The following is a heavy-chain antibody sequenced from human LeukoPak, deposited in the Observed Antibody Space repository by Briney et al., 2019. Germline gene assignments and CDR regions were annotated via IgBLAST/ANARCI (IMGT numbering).Heavy chain of an antibody. V-gene: IGHV3-30-3*01. CDR2: ISYDGSNK. J-gene: IGHJ6*02. D-gene: IGHD6-19*01. Sequence: GRSLRLSCAASGFTFSSYAMHWVRQAPGKGLEWVAVISYDGSNKYYADSVKGRFTISRDNSKNTLYLQMNSLRAEDTAVYYCARGASIAVAGDYGMDVWGQGTTVTVSS. CDR3: ARGASIAVAGDYGMDV. CDR1: GFTFSSYA.